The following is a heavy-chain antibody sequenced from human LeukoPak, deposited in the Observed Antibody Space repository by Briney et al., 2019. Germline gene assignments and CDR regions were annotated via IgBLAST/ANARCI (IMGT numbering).Heavy chain of an antibody. Sequence: GRSLRLSCAASGFTVSSSWMRWVRQAPGKGLVWVSRINSDWTTTNYAGYVEGRFSISRDNAKNTLYLQMNSLRAEDTAVYYCTRGRPGKYGYCDYWGQGTLVTVSS. D-gene: IGHD3-10*01. CDR1: GFTVSSSW. V-gene: IGHV3-74*01. CDR3: TRGRPGKYGYCDY. CDR2: INSDWTTT. J-gene: IGHJ4*02.